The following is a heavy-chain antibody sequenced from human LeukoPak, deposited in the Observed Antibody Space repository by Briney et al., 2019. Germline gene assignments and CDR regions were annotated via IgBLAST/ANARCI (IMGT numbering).Heavy chain of an antibody. D-gene: IGHD5-12*01. CDR1: GFTFSSYA. Sequence: GSLRLSCAASGFTFSSYAMSWVRQAPGKGLEWVSAISGSGGSTYYADSVKGRFTISRDNSKNTLYLQMNSMRAEDTAVYYCAKDLVATITFLAFDIWGQGTMVTVSS. CDR3: AKDLVATITFLAFDI. CDR2: ISGSGGST. J-gene: IGHJ3*02. V-gene: IGHV3-23*01.